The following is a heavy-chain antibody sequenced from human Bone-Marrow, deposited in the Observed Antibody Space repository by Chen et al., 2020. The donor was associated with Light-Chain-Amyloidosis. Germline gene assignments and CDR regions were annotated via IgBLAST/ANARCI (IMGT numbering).Heavy chain of an antibody. V-gene: IGHV4-34*01. CDR1: GGSFSGYY. D-gene: IGHD3-3*01. CDR2: INHSGTT. Sequence: QVQLQQWGAGLLKPSETLSLTCAVSGGSFSGYYWSWIRQPQGKGLEWIGEINHSGTTNYNPSLRSRVTLSVDTSKNQFSLNLISVTAADTAVYYCARLSPGCRGSKFFGVPAKNAFGVWGQGTMVTVSS. CDR3: ARLSPGCRGSKFFGVPAKNAFGV. J-gene: IGHJ3*01.